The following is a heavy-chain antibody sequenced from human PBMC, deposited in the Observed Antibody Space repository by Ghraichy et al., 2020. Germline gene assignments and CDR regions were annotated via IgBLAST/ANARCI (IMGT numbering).Heavy chain of an antibody. CDR3: AREAPFWVAPKYYDILTGYLPDY. V-gene: IGHV1-3*01. CDR2: INAGNGNT. D-gene: IGHD3-9*01. Sequence: ASVKVSCKASGYTFTSYAMHWVRQAPGQRLEWMGWINAGNGNTKYSQKFQGRVTITRDTSASTAYMELSSLRSEDTAVYYCAREAPFWVAPKYYDILTGYLPDYWGQGTLVTVSS. J-gene: IGHJ4*02. CDR1: GYTFTSYA.